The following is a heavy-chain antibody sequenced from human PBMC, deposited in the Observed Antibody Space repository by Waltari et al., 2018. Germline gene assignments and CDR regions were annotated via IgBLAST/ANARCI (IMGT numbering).Heavy chain of an antibody. Sequence: QVQLQESGPGLVKPSETLSLTCTVSGGSISSYYWSWIRQPPGKGLEWIGYIYYSGSTNYNPSLKSRVTISVDTSKNQFSLKLSSVTAADTAVYYCAREIVGALLYYFDYWGQGTLVTVSS. CDR3: AREIVGALLYYFDY. D-gene: IGHD1-26*01. CDR2: IYYSGST. CDR1: GGSISSYY. J-gene: IGHJ4*02. V-gene: IGHV4-59*12.